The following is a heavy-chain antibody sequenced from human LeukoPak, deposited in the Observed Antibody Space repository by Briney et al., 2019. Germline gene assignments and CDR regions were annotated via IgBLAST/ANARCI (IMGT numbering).Heavy chain of an antibody. CDR1: GYTFTSYA. CDR3: ATPLDGYNRYFDY. CDR2: INPNSGGT. Sequence: ASVKVSCKASGYTFTSYAMNWVRQAPGQGLEWMGRINPNSGGTNYAQKFQGRVTMTRDTSISTVYMELSRLRSDDTAVYYCATPLDGYNRYFDYWGQGTLVTVSS. V-gene: IGHV1-2*06. D-gene: IGHD5-24*01. J-gene: IGHJ4*02.